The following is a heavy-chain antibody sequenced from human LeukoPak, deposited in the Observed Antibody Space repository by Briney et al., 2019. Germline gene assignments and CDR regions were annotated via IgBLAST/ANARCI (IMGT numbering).Heavy chain of an antibody. J-gene: IGHJ4*02. V-gene: IGHV3-21*01. CDR3: AREGYSGYDGSSSWYFDY. CDR1: GFTFSSYS. D-gene: IGHD5-12*01. CDR2: ISSSSSYI. Sequence: PGGSLRLSCAASGFTFSSYSMNWVRQAPGKGLEWVSSISSSSSYIYYADSVKGRFTISRDNAKNSLYLQMNSLRAEDTAVYYCAREGYSGYDGSSSWYFDYWGQGTLVTVSS.